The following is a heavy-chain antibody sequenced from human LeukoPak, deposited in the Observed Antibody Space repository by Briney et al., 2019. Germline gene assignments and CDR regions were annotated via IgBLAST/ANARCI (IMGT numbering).Heavy chain of an antibody. J-gene: IGHJ6*02. Sequence: GGSLRLSCAASGFTFSSNGMYWVRQAPGKGLEWVAVTSYDGGNTYYADSVKGRFTISRDNSKNTLYLQMNSLRAEDTAVYYCARVVAPGGNVDSYGMDVWGQGTTVTVSS. D-gene: IGHD1-1*01. V-gene: IGHV3-30*03. CDR1: GFTFSSNG. CDR2: TSYDGGNT. CDR3: ARVVAPGGNVDSYGMDV.